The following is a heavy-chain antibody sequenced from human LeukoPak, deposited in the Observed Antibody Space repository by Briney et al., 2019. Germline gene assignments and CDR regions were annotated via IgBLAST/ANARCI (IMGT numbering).Heavy chain of an antibody. J-gene: IGHJ4*02. CDR1: GFTFSIYA. D-gene: IGHD3-3*01. Sequence: GGSLRLSCAASGFTFSIYAMSWVRQAPGKGLEWVSAISGSGGSTYYADSVKGRFTISRDNSKNTLYLQMNSLRAEDTAVYYCAKEWVDFWSGYYTMPDYWGQGTLVTVSS. CDR3: AKEWVDFWSGYYTMPDY. V-gene: IGHV3-23*01. CDR2: ISGSGGST.